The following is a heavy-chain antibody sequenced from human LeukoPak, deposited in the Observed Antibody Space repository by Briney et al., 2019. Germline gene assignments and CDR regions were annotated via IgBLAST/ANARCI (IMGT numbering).Heavy chain of an antibody. V-gene: IGHV3-30*02. Sequence: GGSLRLSCAASGFTFSSYGMHWVRQAPGKGLEWVAFIRYDGSNKYYADSVKGRFTICRDNSKNTLYLQMNSLRAEDTAVYYCAKAPRHRGISMVRGVREDHYMDVWGKGTTVTISS. D-gene: IGHD3-10*01. CDR2: IRYDGSNK. CDR1: GFTFSSYG. CDR3: AKAPRHRGISMVRGVREDHYMDV. J-gene: IGHJ6*03.